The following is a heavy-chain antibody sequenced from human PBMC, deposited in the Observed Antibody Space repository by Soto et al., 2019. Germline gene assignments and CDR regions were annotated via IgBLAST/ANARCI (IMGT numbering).Heavy chain of an antibody. V-gene: IGHV3-33*01. CDR3: ARVVRGY. J-gene: IGHJ4*02. Sequence: QVQLVESGGGVVQPGRSLRLSCAASGFTFSSYGMHWVRQAPGKGLEWVAVIWYDGSKEFYADSVKGRFTISRDNSKNTRYMQMNSLGAEDTAVYYCARVVRGYWGQGTLVTVSS. CDR1: GFTFSSYG. D-gene: IGHD6-13*01. CDR2: IWYDGSKE.